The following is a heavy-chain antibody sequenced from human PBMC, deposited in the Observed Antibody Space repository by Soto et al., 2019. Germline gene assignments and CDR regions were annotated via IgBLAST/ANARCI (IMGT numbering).Heavy chain of an antibody. CDR2: IYYSGST. CDR3: ARHPGPIAAAGTGFDY. V-gene: IGHV4-39*01. CDR1: GGSISSSSYY. J-gene: IGHJ4*02. Sequence: PAETLSLTCTVSGGSISSSSYYWGWISQPPGKGLEWIGSIYYSGSTYYNPSLKSRVTISVDTSKNQFSLKLSSVTAADTAVYYCARHPGPIAAAGTGFDYWGQGTLVTVSS. D-gene: IGHD6-13*01.